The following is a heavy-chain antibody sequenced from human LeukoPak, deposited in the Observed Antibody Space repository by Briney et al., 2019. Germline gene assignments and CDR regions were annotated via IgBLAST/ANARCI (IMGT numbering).Heavy chain of an antibody. V-gene: IGHV3-7*01. CDR1: GFTFSNYW. Sequence: GGSLRLSCEGSGFTFSNYWMGWVRQAPGKGLQWVANIKTDGSEKYYVDSVKGRFTISRDNAKNSLYLQMNSLRAEDTAVYYCARVRGLLWFGELISWFYPWGQGTLVTVSS. CDR3: ARVRGLLWFGELISWFYP. D-gene: IGHD3-10*01. CDR2: IKTDGSEK. J-gene: IGHJ5*02.